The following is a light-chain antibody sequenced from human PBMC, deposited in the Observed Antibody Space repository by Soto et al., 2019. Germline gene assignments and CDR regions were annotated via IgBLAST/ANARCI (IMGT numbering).Light chain of an antibody. CDR3: QQYNSSPRT. V-gene: IGKV3-15*01. CDR2: GAS. CDR1: QSVSSD. J-gene: IGKJ1*01. Sequence: EIPMTQSPATLSVPAGDRATLSCMASQSVSSDLDWYQQKPGQAPRLLIYGASTWASGIPARFSGSGSGTAFTLTISSLQAEDVAVYYCQQYNSSPRTFGQGTKVDI.